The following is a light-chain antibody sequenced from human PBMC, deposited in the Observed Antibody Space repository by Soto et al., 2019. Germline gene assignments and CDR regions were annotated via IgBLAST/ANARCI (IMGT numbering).Light chain of an antibody. CDR1: QSVSNNY. Sequence: EIVLTQSPGTLSLSPGERATLPCRASQSVSNNYLAWYQQKPGQAPRLLIYGASNRATGIPARFSGSGSGTDFTLTISSLEPEDFAVYYCQQRSNLITFGQGTRLEIK. V-gene: IGKV3-11*01. J-gene: IGKJ5*01. CDR3: QQRSNLIT. CDR2: GAS.